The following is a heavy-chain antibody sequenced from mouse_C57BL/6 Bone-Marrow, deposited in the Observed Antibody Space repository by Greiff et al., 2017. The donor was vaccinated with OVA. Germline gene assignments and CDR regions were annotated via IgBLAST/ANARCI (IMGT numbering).Heavy chain of an antibody. V-gene: IGHV3-6*01. CDR3: AKRDGYYFAWFAY. Sequence: ESGPGLVKPSQSLSLTCSVTGYSITSGYYWNWIRQFPGNKLEWMGYISYDGSNNYNPSLKNRISITRDTSKNQFFLKLNSVTTEDTATYYCAKRDGYYFAWFAYWGQGTLVTVSA. CDR2: ISYDGSN. D-gene: IGHD2-3*01. J-gene: IGHJ3*01. CDR1: GYSITSGYY.